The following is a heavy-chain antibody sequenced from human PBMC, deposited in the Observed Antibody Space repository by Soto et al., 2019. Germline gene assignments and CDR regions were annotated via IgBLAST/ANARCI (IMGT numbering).Heavy chain of an antibody. V-gene: IGHV3-74*01. CDR2: MNSDGTRA. Sequence: GGSLRLSCAASGFTFSNYWMYWVRQVPGKGLVWVARMNSDGTRASYGNSAKGRFTISRDNAKNTLYLQMDSLRADDTAVYYCARAHSGPDWGQGTLVTVSS. CDR3: ARAHSGPD. D-gene: IGHD2-15*01. J-gene: IGHJ4*02. CDR1: GFTFSNYW.